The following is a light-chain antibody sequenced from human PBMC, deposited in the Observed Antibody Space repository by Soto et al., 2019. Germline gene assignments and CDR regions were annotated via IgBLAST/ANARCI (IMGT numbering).Light chain of an antibody. V-gene: IGKV3D-20*02. CDR2: DAS. CDR3: QQRSNWPPSSN. J-gene: IGKJ3*01. CDR1: QSVSSSY. Sequence: EIVLTHSPATLSLSPWERATLSCGASQSVSSSYLAWYQQKPGLAPRLLIYDASNRATGIPDRFSGSGSGTDFTLTISRLESEDFAVYYCQQRSNWPPSSNFGPGTKVDIK.